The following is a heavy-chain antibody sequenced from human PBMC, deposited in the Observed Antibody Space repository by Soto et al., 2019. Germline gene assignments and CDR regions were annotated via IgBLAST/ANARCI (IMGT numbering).Heavy chain of an antibody. CDR2: INHSGST. CDR1: GGSFSGYY. CDR3: AVGTTGGDYVRAWFDP. D-gene: IGHD4-17*01. J-gene: IGHJ5*02. Sequence: QVQLQQWGAGLLKPSETLSLTCAVYGGSFSGYYWSWIRQPPGKGLEWIGEINHSGSTNYNPSLKSRVTISVDTSKTQFSLKLSSVTAADTAVYYCAVGTTGGDYVRAWFDPWGQGTLVTVSS. V-gene: IGHV4-34*01.